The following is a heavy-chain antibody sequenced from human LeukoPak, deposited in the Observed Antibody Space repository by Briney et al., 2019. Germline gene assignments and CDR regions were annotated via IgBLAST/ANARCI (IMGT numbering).Heavy chain of an antibody. CDR1: GGSISSGGYY. J-gene: IGHJ3*02. V-gene: IGHV4-31*03. D-gene: IGHD3-22*01. Sequence: PSETLSLTCTVSGGSISSGGYYWSWIRQHPGKGLEWIGYICDSGSTYYNPSLKSRVTISVDTSKNQFSLKLSSVTAADTAVYYCARDRGTYYYDSSGYYGAFDIWGQGTMVTVSS. CDR2: ICDSGST. CDR3: ARDRGTYYYDSSGYYGAFDI.